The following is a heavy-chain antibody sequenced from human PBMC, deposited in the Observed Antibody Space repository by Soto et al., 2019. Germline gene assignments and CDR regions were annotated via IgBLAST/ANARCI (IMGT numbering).Heavy chain of an antibody. Sequence: PSETLSLTCAVYGGSFSGYYWSWIRQPPGKGLEWIGEINHSGSTNYNPSLKSRVTISVDTSKNQFSLKLSSVTAADTAVYYCARGRGYCSGGSCYSDYWGQGTLVTVSS. CDR2: INHSGST. J-gene: IGHJ4*02. V-gene: IGHV4-34*01. D-gene: IGHD2-15*01. CDR1: GGSFSGYY. CDR3: ARGRGYCSGGSCYSDY.